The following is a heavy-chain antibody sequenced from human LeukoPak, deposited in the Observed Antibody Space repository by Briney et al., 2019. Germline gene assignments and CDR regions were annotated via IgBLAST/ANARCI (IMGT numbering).Heavy chain of an antibody. CDR3: ARFAAGGSYYYYMDV. CDR1: GFTFNSYA. V-gene: IGHV3-48*01. J-gene: IGHJ6*03. D-gene: IGHD6-25*01. Sequence: GGSLRLSCAASGFTFNSYAMQWVRQPPGKGLEWVSNIGTSSTTIYYADSVKGRFTISRDNAKNSLYLQMNSLRADDTAVYYCARFAAGGSYYYYMDVWGKGTTVTVSS. CDR2: IGTSSTTI.